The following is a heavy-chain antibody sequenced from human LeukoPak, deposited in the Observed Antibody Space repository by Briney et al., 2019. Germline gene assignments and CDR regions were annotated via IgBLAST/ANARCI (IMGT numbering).Heavy chain of an antibody. CDR1: GFTVRSNY. CDR3: VRDGYSYGFMLAFDI. CDR2: MYSGGST. D-gene: IGHD5-18*01. Sequence: GGSLRLSCTASGFTVRSNYMSWVRQSPRKGLERVSIMYSGGSTDYADSVKGRFTISRDSAKNTLYLQMNSLRAEDAAVYYCVRDGYSYGFMLAFDIWGLGTRVTVSS. V-gene: IGHV3-53*01. J-gene: IGHJ3*02.